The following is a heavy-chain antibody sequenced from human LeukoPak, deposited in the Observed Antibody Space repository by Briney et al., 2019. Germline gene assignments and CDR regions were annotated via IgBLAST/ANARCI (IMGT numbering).Heavy chain of an antibody. D-gene: IGHD6-25*01. CDR3: AKGPAPAASYWYFVL. CDR1: GFTFDDYA. J-gene: IGHJ2*01. Sequence: GGSLRLSCAASGFTFDDYAMHWVRQAPGKGLEWVSGISWNSGSIGYADSVKGRFTISRDNAKNSLYLQMNSLRAEDTALYYCAKGPAPAASYWYFVLWGLGTLVTVSA. V-gene: IGHV3-9*01. CDR2: ISWNSGSI.